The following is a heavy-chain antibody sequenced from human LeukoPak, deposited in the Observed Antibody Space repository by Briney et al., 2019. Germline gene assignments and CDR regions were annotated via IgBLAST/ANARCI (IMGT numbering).Heavy chain of an antibody. CDR1: GGSFSGYY. D-gene: IGHD2-2*01. V-gene: IGHV4-34*01. J-gene: IGHJ4*02. CDR3: ATPDVVVPAAITLGY. CDR2: INHSGST. Sequence: SETLSLTCAVYGGSFSGYYWSWIRQPPGKGLEWIGEINHSGSTNYNPSLKSRVTISVDTSKNQFSLKLSSVTAADTAVYYCATPDVVVPAAITLGYWGQGTLVTVSS.